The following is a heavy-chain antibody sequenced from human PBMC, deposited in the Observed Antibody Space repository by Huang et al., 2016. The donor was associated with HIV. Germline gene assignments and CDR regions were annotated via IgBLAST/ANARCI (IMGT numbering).Heavy chain of an antibody. D-gene: IGHD2-21*02. Sequence: QLQLQESGPGLVKPSETLSLTCTVSGVSISNSCYYWGWSRQPPGKGLEYIGSIYYSGSTDYNPSLKSRITMSIDSSKIQFSRKLNSVTAADTAVYYCSRQDEKGYCAGDCSNHYYFGLDVWGHGTTVTVS. V-gene: IGHV4-39*01. CDR2: IYYSGST. CDR3: SRQDEKGYCAGDCSNHYYFGLDV. J-gene: IGHJ6*02. CDR1: GVSISNSCYY.